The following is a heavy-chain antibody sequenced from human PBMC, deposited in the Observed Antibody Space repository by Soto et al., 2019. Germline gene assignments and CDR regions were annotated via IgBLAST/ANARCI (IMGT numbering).Heavy chain of an antibody. CDR3: TRDLYSSGQDS. D-gene: IGHD6-19*01. V-gene: IGHV1-3*01. CDR1: GYTFSSYA. J-gene: IGHJ4*02. Sequence: QVQLVQSGAEVKKPGASVKVSCKASGYTFSSYAMHWVRQAPGGRLEWMGWINAGNGNTKYSQTFQGRATITRDTSANTAYMELSSLRSEDTVVYYCTRDLYSSGQDSWGQGTLVTVSS. CDR2: INAGNGNT.